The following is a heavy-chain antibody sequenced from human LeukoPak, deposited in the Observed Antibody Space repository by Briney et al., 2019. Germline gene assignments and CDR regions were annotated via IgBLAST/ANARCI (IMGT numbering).Heavy chain of an antibody. J-gene: IGHJ4*02. CDR1: GYTFTGYY. V-gene: IGHV1-2*02. CDR3: ARVFGRVSGYAQYYFDY. Sequence: GASVKVSCKASGYTFTGYYMHWVRQAPGQGLEWMGWINPNSGGTNYAQKFQGRVTMTRDTSISTAYTELSRLRSDDTAVYYCARVFGRVSGYAQYYFDYWGRGTLVTVSS. CDR2: INPNSGGT. D-gene: IGHD5-12*01.